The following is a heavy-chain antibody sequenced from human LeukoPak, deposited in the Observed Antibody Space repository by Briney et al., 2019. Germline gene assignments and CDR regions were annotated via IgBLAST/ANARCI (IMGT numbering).Heavy chain of an antibody. Sequence: ASVKVSCKASGYTFTNYYIHWVRQAPGHGLEWMGISNPSGDSTNYAQKFQGRVTMTRDTSTSTVYMDLSSLRSEDTAVYYCARWTNTYLDCWGPGTLVTASS. J-gene: IGHJ4*03. CDR1: GYTFTNYY. V-gene: IGHV1-46*01. CDR2: SNPSGDST. CDR3: ARWTNTYLDC. D-gene: IGHD2-2*01.